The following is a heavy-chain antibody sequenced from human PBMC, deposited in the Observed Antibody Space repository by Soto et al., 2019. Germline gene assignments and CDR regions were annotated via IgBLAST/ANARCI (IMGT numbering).Heavy chain of an antibody. CDR2: IYYSGST. CDR3: ARRGAYGSSSFDP. J-gene: IGHJ5*02. D-gene: IGHD6-6*01. V-gene: IGHV4-31*03. Sequence: QVQLQESGPGLVKPSQTLSLTCTVSGGSISGGNYYWNWIRQHPGKGLEWIGNIYYSGSTYQNPSLKSRVTISIDTSKNQFSLKLSSMTAADTAVYYCARRGAYGSSSFDPWGQGTLVTVSS. CDR1: GGSISGGNYY.